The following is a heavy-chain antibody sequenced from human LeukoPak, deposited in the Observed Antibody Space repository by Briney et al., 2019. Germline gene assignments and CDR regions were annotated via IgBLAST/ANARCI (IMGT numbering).Heavy chain of an antibody. J-gene: IGHJ5*02. Sequence: SVKVSCKASGGTFSSYAISWVRQAPGQGLEWMGGIIPIFGTANYAQKFQGRVTITADESTSTAYMELSSLRSEDTAVYYCARDRSWRNAGTIPNWFDPWGQGTLVTVSS. CDR3: ARDRSWRNAGTIPNWFDP. CDR1: GGTFSSYA. CDR2: IIPIFGTA. V-gene: IGHV1-69*13. D-gene: IGHD6-13*01.